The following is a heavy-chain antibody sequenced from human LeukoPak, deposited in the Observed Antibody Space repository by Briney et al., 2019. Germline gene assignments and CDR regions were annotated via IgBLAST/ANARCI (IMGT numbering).Heavy chain of an antibody. J-gene: IGHJ5*02. Sequence: ASVKVSCKVSGYTLIELSMHWVRQAPGKGLEWMGGFDPEDGETIYAQKFQGRVTMTEDTSTDTAYMELRSLRAEDTAVYYCARVDNYGDGPLWSWGQGTLVTVSS. D-gene: IGHD4-17*01. CDR1: GYTLIELS. V-gene: IGHV1-24*01. CDR3: ARVDNYGDGPLWS. CDR2: FDPEDGET.